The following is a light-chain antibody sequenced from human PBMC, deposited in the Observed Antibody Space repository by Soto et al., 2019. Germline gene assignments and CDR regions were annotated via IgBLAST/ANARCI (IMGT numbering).Light chain of an antibody. CDR1: SSDVGSYNL. V-gene: IGLV2-23*03. CDR2: EGS. Sequence: QSALTQPASVSGSPGQSITISCTGTSSDVGSYNLVSWYQQHPGKAPKLMIYEGSKRPSGVSNRFSGSKSGNTTPLTISGVQAEDEADYYCCSYAGSSTFWVFGGGTKLTVL. CDR3: CSYAGSSTFWV. J-gene: IGLJ3*02.